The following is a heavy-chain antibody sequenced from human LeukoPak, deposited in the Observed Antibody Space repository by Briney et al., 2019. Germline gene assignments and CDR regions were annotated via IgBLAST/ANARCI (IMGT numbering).Heavy chain of an antibody. J-gene: IGHJ4*02. CDR1: GFTISTSY. CDR2: LYSGGNT. V-gene: IGHV3-66*01. D-gene: IGHD3-10*01. Sequence: GGSLRLSCAASGFTISTSYMNWVREAQCKRLYWISILYSGGNTYYADSVKGRFTISRDNSKSTVYLQMNSLTAEDTAVYYCARSHYVSGSYTGFIDHWGQGTLVAVSS. CDR3: ARSHYVSGSYTGFIDH.